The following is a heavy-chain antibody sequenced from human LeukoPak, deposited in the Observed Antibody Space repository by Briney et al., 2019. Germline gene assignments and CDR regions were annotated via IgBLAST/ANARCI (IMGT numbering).Heavy chain of an antibody. CDR1: GGSISSSYW. J-gene: IGHJ4*01. CDR3: ARSRYGDFDY. Sequence: SGTLSLTCAVSGGSISSSYWWSWVRQPPGKGLEWIGEIYHSGSPNYNPSLKTRVTISVDNSENQFSLKLTSVTAADTAVYFCARSRYGDFDYWGQGTLVTVSS. D-gene: IGHD4-17*01. CDR2: IYHSGSP. V-gene: IGHV4-4*02.